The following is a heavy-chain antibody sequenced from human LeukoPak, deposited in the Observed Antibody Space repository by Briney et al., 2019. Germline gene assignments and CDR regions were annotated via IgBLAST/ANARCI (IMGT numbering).Heavy chain of an antibody. D-gene: IGHD6-6*01. CDR3: ARKQVEPDRYFDY. J-gene: IGHJ4*02. CDR2: INTNTGNP. Sequence: GASVKVSCKASGYTFTTYSLNWVRQAPGQGLEWMGWINTNTGNPTYAQGFTGRFVFSLDTSARTAFLQISNLEADDTALYYCARKQVEPDRYFDYWGQGTLVTVSS. V-gene: IGHV7-4-1*02. CDR1: GYTFTTYS.